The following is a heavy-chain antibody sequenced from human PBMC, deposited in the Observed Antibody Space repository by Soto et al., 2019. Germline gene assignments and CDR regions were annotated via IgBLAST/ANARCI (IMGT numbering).Heavy chain of an antibody. CDR3: ARDLEYSSSPRYNWFDP. D-gene: IGHD6-6*01. V-gene: IGHV1-18*04. J-gene: IGHJ5*02. CDR2: ISAYNGNT. Sequence: ASVKVSCKASGYTFTRYGISWVRQAPGQGLEWMGWISAYNGNTNYAQKLQGRVTMTTDTSTSTAYMELRSLRSDDTAVYYCARDLEYSSSPRYNWFDPWGQGTLVTVSS. CDR1: GYTFTRYG.